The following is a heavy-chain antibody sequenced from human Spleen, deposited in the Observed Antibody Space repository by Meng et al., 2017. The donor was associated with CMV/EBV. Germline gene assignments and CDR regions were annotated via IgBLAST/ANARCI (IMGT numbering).Heavy chain of an antibody. V-gene: IGHV1-46*01. CDR3: ARDRGYNSGWYSMDWFDP. CDR1: GYTCTSYY. CDR2: INPSGGST. D-gene: IGHD6-19*01. J-gene: IGHJ5*02. Sequence: ASVKVSCKASGYTCTSYYMHWVRQAPGQGLEWMGIINPSGGSTKYAQKFQGRVTMTRDTSTNTVYMEVSSLSSDDTAVYYCARDRGYNSGWYSMDWFDPWGQGTLVTVSS.